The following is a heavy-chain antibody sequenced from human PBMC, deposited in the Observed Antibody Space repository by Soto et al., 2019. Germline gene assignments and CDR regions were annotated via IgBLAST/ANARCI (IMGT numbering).Heavy chain of an antibody. CDR2: IYPGDSDT. V-gene: IGHV5-51*01. CDR1: GYSFTSYW. J-gene: IGHJ6*02. Sequence: PGESLKISCKGSGYSFTSYWIGWVRQMPGKGLEWMGIIYPGDSDTRYSPSFQGQVTISADKSISTAYLQWSSLKASDTAMYYCARGSGYDLPTTYYCYYGMDVWGQGTTVTVSS. CDR3: ARGSGYDLPTTYYCYYGMDV. D-gene: IGHD5-12*01.